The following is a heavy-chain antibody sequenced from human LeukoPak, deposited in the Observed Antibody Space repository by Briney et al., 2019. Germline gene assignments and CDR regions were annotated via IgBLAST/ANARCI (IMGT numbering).Heavy chain of an antibody. CDR3: AKALWELLPRVFDY. J-gene: IGHJ4*02. V-gene: IGHV3-23*01. CDR1: GFTFSSYA. CDR2: ISGSGVST. D-gene: IGHD1-26*01. Sequence: KPGGSLRLSCAASGFTFSSYAMSWVRQAPGKGLEWVSSISGSGVSTYYADSVKGRFTISRDNSKNTLYLQMNSLRAEDTAVYYCAKALWELLPRVFDYWGQGTLVTVSS.